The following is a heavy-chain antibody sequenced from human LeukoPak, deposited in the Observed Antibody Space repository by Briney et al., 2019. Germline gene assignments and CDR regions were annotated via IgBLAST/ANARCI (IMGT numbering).Heavy chain of an antibody. Sequence: PGGSLRLSCAASGFTLSSNAMDWVRQAPGKGLEWVSGISGSGGSTYYADSVKGRFTISRDKSKNTLYLLMISLRAEDTAVYYCARERRAPYSGYASTYYYGMDVWGQGTTVTVSS. CDR2: ISGSGGST. V-gene: IGHV3-23*01. CDR1: GFTLSSNA. CDR3: ARERRAPYSGYASTYYYGMDV. D-gene: IGHD5-12*01. J-gene: IGHJ6*02.